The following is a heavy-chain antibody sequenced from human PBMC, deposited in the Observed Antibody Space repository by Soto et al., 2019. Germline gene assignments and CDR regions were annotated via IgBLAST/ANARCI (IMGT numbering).Heavy chain of an antibody. D-gene: IGHD3-22*01. CDR1: GFTFSDYY. J-gene: IGHJ4*02. CDR2: ISGGGGSTI. V-gene: IGHV3-11*01. CDR3: ARQRGYYDSSGLDY. Sequence: GGSLRLSCAASGFTFSDYYMTWIRQAPGKGLEWVSYISGGGGSTIYYVDSVKGRFTISRDNAKNSLYLQMNSLRAEDTAVYYCARQRGYYDSSGLDYWGQGTPVTVS.